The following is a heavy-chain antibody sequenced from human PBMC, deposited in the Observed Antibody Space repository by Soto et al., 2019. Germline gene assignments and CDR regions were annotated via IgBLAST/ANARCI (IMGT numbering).Heavy chain of an antibody. Sequence: ASVKVSCKASGGTFSSYTISWVRQAPGQGLEWMGRIIPILGIANYAQKFQGRVTITADKSTSTAYMELSSLRSEDTAVYYCAREGSPDGDYYFDYWGQGTLVTVSS. CDR2: IIPILGIA. CDR1: GGTFSSYT. J-gene: IGHJ4*02. D-gene: IGHD4-17*01. V-gene: IGHV1-69*04. CDR3: AREGSPDGDYYFDY.